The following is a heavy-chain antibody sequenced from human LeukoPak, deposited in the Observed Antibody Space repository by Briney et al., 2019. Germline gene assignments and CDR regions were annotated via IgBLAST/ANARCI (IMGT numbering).Heavy chain of an antibody. V-gene: IGHV1-2*04. Sequence: GASVKVSCKASGYTFTSYGISWVRQAPGQGLEWMGWINSNSGGTNYAQKFQGWVTMTRDTSISTAYMELSRLRSDDTAVYYCARDSSGWPRGNWFDPWGQGTLVTVSS. CDR3: ARDSSGWPRGNWFDP. CDR2: INSNSGGT. D-gene: IGHD6-19*01. CDR1: GYTFTSYG. J-gene: IGHJ5*02.